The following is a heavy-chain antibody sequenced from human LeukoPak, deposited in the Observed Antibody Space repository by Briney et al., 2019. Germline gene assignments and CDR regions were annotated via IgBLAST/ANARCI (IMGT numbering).Heavy chain of an antibody. CDR3: AKGQRGYEPFDY. CDR1: GFIFSSYA. V-gene: IGHV3-23*01. J-gene: IGHJ4*02. Sequence: GGSLRLSCAASGFIFSSYAMTWVRQAPGKGLEWVSAISGSGGSTYYADSVKGRFTISRDNSKNTLYLQMNSLRAEDTAVYYCAKGQRGYEPFDYWAQGTLVTVSS. CDR2: ISGSGGST. D-gene: IGHD5-12*01.